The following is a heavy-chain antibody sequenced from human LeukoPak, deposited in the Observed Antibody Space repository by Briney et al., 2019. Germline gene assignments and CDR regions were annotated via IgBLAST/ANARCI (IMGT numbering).Heavy chain of an antibody. V-gene: IGHV3-53*05. CDR3: ARTGSSGYDWGYYYYYYMDV. Sequence: GGSLRLSCAASGFTVSSNYMSWVRQAPGKGLEWVSIIYSGGSTYYADSVKGRFTISRDNSKNTLYLQMNSLRAEDTAVYYCARTGSSGYDWGYYYYYYMDVWGKGTTVTVSS. D-gene: IGHD5-12*01. CDR1: GFTVSSNY. CDR2: IYSGGST. J-gene: IGHJ6*03.